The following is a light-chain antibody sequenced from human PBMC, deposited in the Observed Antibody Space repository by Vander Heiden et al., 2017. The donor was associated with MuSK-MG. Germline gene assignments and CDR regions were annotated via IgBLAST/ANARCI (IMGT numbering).Light chain of an antibody. CDR3: QQDYSYPLT. V-gene: IGKV1-8*01. CDR2: AAS. Sequence: IRMTQSPSSFSASTGDRVTITCRASQGISSYLAWYQQKPGKAPKLLIYAASTLQSGVPSRFSGSGSGTDFTLTISSLQSEDFATYYCQQDYSYPLTFGAGTKVEIK. CDR1: QGISSY. J-gene: IGKJ4*01.